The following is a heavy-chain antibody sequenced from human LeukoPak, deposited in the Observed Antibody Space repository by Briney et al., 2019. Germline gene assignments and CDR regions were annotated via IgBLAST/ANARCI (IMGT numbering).Heavy chain of an antibody. Sequence: GGSLRLSCAASGFTLSSYAMSWVRQAPGKGLECVSAISSSGGRTYYADSVKGRFTISRDNSKSTLYLQMNSLRAEDTAVYYCTHLADRSAYYWPYYFDCWGQGTLVTVSS. CDR3: THLADRSAYYWPYYFDC. CDR1: GFTLSSYA. CDR2: ISSSGGRT. D-gene: IGHD3-22*01. J-gene: IGHJ4*02. V-gene: IGHV3-23*01.